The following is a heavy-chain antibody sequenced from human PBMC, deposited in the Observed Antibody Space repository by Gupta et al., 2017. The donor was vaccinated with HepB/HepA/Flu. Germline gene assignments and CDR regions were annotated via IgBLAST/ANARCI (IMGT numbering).Heavy chain of an antibody. J-gene: IGHJ4*02. CDR3: AKHVAAPRLYYFVY. Sequence: EVQLLESGGGLVQPGGSLRLSCAVSGLTFSSYGMSWVRQAPGKGLECVSAISGSGGSTYYADSVKGRFTIARDNSKNTVYLQMNSLRAEDTAVYYCAKHVAAPRLYYFVYWGQGILVTVSA. D-gene: IGHD2-15*01. V-gene: IGHV3-23*01. CDR1: GLTFSSYG. CDR2: ISGSGGST.